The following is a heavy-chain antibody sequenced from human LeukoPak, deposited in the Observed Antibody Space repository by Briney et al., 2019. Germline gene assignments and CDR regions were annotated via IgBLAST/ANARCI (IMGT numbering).Heavy chain of an antibody. J-gene: IGHJ4*02. V-gene: IGHV7-4-1*02. CDR2: INTNTGNP. Sequence: ASVKVSCKASGYIFTSYAMNWVRQAPGQGLEWMGWINTNTGNPTYAQGFTGRFVFSLDTSVSTAYLQISSLKAEDTAVYYCARDLVLMVYAIPRGIGYWGQGTLVTVSS. CDR1: GYIFTSYA. CDR3: ARDLVLMVYAIPRGIGY. D-gene: IGHD2-8*01.